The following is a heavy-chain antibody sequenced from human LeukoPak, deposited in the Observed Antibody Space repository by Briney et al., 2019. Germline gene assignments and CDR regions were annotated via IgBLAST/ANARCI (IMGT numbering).Heavy chain of an antibody. Sequence: SETLSLTCTVPGGSISSYYWSWIRQPPGKGLEWIGYIYYSGSTNYNPSLKSRVTISVDTSKNQFSLKLSSVTAADTAVYYCARAVYYYYMDVWGKGTTVTISS. CDR2: IYYSGST. CDR1: GGSISSYY. CDR3: ARAVYYYYMDV. J-gene: IGHJ6*03. V-gene: IGHV4-59*01.